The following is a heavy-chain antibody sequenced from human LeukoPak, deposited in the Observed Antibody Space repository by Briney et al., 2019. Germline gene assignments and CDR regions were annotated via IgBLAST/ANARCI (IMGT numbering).Heavy chain of an antibody. D-gene: IGHD1-1*01. J-gene: IGHJ4*02. CDR3: AREIEAGNWNDGNFDY. CDR2: INPNSGGT. Sequence: AASVKVSCKASGYTFTGYYMHWVRQAPGQGLEWMGWINPNSGGTNYAQKFQGRVTMTRDTSISTAYMELSRLRSDDTAVYYCAREIEAGNWNDGNFDYWGQGTLVTVSS. V-gene: IGHV1-2*02. CDR1: GYTFTGYY.